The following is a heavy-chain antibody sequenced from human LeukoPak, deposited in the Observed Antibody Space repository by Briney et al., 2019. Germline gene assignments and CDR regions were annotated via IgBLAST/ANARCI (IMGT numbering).Heavy chain of an antibody. CDR3: ARHQEAMVRGVLYYIDV. V-gene: IGHV4-39*01. J-gene: IGHJ6*03. CDR2: MYDSGFT. Sequence: DPSETLSLTCSVFGGSISNTDRYWGWVRQAREKGLEGIESMYDSGFTYDNPSRKSLITICVETSKNQYALKLSSVSAADTAVYYCARHQEAMVRGVLYYIDVWRKGTTVTISS. CDR1: GGSISNTDRY. D-gene: IGHD3-10*01.